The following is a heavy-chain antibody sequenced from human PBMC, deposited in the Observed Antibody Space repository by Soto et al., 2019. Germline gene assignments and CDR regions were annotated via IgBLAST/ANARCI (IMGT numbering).Heavy chain of an antibody. CDR3: ARLFTIFGVVNYFDY. D-gene: IGHD3-3*01. J-gene: IGHJ4*02. CDR2: ISSSGSTI. CDR1: GFTFSDYY. Sequence: SLRLSCAASGFTFSDYYMSWIRQAAGKGLGWVSYISSSGSTIYYADSVKGRFTISRDNAKNSLYLQMNSLRAEDTAVYYCARLFTIFGVVNYFDYWGQGTLVTVSS. V-gene: IGHV3-11*01.